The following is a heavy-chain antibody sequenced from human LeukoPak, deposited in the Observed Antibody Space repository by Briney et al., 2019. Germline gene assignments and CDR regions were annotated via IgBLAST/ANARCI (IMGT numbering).Heavy chain of an antibody. V-gene: IGHV3-21*01. D-gene: IGHD3-3*01. J-gene: IGHJ6*02. CDR2: ISSSSSYI. Sequence: GGSLRLSCAGSGFTFSSYSMNWVRQAPGKGLEWVSSISSSSSYIYYADSVKGRFTISRDNAMNSLYLQMNSLRAEDTAVYYCARFSDFYDFWSGPTSYGMDVWGQGTTVTVSS. CDR3: ARFSDFYDFWSGPTSYGMDV. CDR1: GFTFSSYS.